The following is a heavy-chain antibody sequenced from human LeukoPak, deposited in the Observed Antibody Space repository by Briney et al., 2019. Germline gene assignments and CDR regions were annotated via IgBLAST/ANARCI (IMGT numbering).Heavy chain of an antibody. D-gene: IGHD6-19*01. CDR1: GASTSDKY. V-gene: IGHV4-59*08. CDR2: IYNGRNT. CDR3: AQTTGWPGFDF. Sequence: PSETLSLTCSASGASTSDKYWSRIRQSPGRTLEWIGHIYNGRNTKYNPSLTSRVTISVDTSKNQFSLSLTSVTAADTAMYYCAQTTGWPGFDFWGPGALVTVSS. J-gene: IGHJ4*02.